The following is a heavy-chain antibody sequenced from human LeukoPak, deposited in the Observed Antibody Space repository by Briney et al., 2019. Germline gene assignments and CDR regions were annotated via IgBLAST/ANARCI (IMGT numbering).Heavy chain of an antibody. Sequence: GGSLRLSCAASGFTFSSYGMHWVRQAPGKGLEWVAFIRYDGSNKYYADSVKGRFTISRDNSKNTLYLQMNSLRAEDTAVYYCARLTAVSSSGWFPLPGKYYYYMDVWGKGTTVTVSS. CDR3: ARLTAVSSSGWFPLPGKYYYYMDV. J-gene: IGHJ6*03. V-gene: IGHV3-30*02. CDR1: GFTFSSYG. CDR2: IRYDGSNK. D-gene: IGHD6-19*01.